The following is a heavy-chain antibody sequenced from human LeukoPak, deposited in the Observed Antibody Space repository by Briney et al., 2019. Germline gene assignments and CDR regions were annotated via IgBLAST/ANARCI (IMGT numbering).Heavy chain of an antibody. CDR3: ARGTVERIAVAGVGYYYYMDV. J-gene: IGHJ6*03. CDR2: ISGSGGST. V-gene: IGHV3-23*01. Sequence: PGGSLRLSCAASGFTFSSYAMSWVRQAPGKGLEWVSAISGSGGSTYYADSVKGRFTISRDNAKNSLYLQMNSLRAEDTAVYYCARGTVERIAVAGVGYYYYMDVWGKGTTVTISS. CDR1: GFTFSSYA. D-gene: IGHD6-19*01.